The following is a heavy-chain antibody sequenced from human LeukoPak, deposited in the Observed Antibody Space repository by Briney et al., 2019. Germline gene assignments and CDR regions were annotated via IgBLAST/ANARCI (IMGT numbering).Heavy chain of an antibody. V-gene: IGHV3-13*04. J-gene: IGHJ6*02. D-gene: IGHD1-7*01. CDR2: IGAGEDT. CDR1: GFTFSTCD. Sequence: PGGSLRLSCAASGFTFSTCDMHWVRQVTGKGLEWVSAIGAGEDTYYLGSVKGRFTISRENAKNVLYLQMSSLRVEDTAVYYCVREIRETVITRHYYYGIDVWGQGTTVTVSS. CDR3: VREIRETVITRHYYYGIDV.